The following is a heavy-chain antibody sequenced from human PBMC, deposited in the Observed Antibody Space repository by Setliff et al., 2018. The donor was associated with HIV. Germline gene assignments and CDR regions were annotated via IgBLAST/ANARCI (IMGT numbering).Heavy chain of an antibody. CDR2: IFVGDSTT. Sequence: SYHIHWVRQAPGQGLEWMGKIFVGDSTTHYAQKFQGRVTLTSDTSTNTVYMELSSLRSEDTAVYYCAREGPKTYYFDYWGQGTQVTVSS. V-gene: IGHV1-46*01. J-gene: IGHJ4*02. CDR1: SYH. CDR3: AREGPKTYYFDY.